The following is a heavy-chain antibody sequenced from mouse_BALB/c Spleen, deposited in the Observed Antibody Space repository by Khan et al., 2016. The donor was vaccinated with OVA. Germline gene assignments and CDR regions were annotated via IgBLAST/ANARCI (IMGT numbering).Heavy chain of an antibody. Sequence: QVPLKQSGAELARPGASVKMSCKASGYTFTSYTIHWIKKRPGQGLEWIGYINPSNGYTNYNQKFKDKATLTTDKSSTTAYLQLSSLTSDDSAVYNGVRDGAYHRNDGWFAYWGQGTLVTVSA. CDR2: INPSNGYT. CDR3: VRDGAYHRNDGWFAY. V-gene: IGHV1-4*01. D-gene: IGHD2-14*01. CDR1: GYTFTSYT. J-gene: IGHJ3*01.